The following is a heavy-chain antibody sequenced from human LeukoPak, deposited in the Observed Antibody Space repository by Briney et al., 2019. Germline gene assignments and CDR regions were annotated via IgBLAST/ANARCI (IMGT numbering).Heavy chain of an antibody. J-gene: IGHJ4*02. CDR3: ARIYGASDSALDY. CDR2: MYYSAST. D-gene: IGHD5-12*01. Sequence: SETLSLTCSVSGSSISSYFWTRIRQPPGKGLEWIAYMYYSASTNYNPSLKSRVTISIDTSKNQLSLKLRSVTAADTAVYYCARIYGASDSALDYWGQGTLVTVSS. CDR1: GSSISSYF. V-gene: IGHV4-59*13.